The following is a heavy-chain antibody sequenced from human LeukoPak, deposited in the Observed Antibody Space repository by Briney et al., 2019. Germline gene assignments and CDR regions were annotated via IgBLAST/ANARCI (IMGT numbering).Heavy chain of an antibody. J-gene: IGHJ4*02. CDR3: AKAGGLRYFDLFDY. CDR2: ISWNSGSI. Sequence: PGGSLRLSCAASGFTFDDYAMHWVRQAPGKGLEWVSGISWNSGSIGYADSVKGRFTISRDNAKSSLYLQMNSLRAEDTALYYCAKAGGLRYFDLFDYWGQGTLVTVSS. D-gene: IGHD3-9*01. V-gene: IGHV3-9*01. CDR1: GFTFDDYA.